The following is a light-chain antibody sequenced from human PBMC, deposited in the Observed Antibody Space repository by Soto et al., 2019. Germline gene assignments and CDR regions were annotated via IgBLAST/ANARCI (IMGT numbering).Light chain of an antibody. CDR2: KAS. CDR3: QQSYSTPF. V-gene: IGKV1-5*03. J-gene: IGKJ3*01. CDR1: QSISSW. Sequence: DIQMTQSPSILSASVGDRVTITCRASQSISSWLAWYQQKPGKAPNLLIHKASHLESGVPSRFSGSGSGTDFTLTISSLQPEDFATYYCQQSYSTPFFGPGTKVDI.